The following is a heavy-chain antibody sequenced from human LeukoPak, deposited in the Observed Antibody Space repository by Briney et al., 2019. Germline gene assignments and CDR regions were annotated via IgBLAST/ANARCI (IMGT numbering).Heavy chain of an antibody. CDR2: IIPIFGTA. V-gene: IGHV1-69*13. CDR3: ARDYDISEVSVTYFDY. D-gene: IGHD3-9*01. Sequence: GASVKVSCKASGGTFSSYAISWVRQAPGQGLEWMGGIIPIFGTANYAQKFQGRVTITADESTSTAYMELSSLRSEDTAVYYCARDYDISEVSVTYFDYWGQGTLVTVSS. CDR1: GGTFSSYA. J-gene: IGHJ4*02.